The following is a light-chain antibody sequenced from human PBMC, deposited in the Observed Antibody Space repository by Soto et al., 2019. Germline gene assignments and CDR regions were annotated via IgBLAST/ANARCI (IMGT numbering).Light chain of an antibody. CDR3: QQRSTWPLT. Sequence: EIVMTQSPATLSLSSGERATLSCRASQSVDTYLAWYQHRPGQAPRLLIYDASNRAAGIPARFSGSGSGTDFTRSISSLEPEDFAIYYCQQRSTWPLTFGGGTKVEIK. CDR1: QSVDTY. V-gene: IGKV3-11*01. J-gene: IGKJ4*01. CDR2: DAS.